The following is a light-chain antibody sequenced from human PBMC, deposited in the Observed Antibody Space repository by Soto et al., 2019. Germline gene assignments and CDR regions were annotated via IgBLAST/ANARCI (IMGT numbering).Light chain of an antibody. CDR3: QQYNEWPLT. CDR1: QSVSTN. J-gene: IGKJ4*01. CDR2: GAS. V-gene: IGKV3-15*01. Sequence: ETVMTQSPATLSVSPGERATLSCGASQSVSTNLAWYQQKPGQVPRLLIYGASTSASDIPARFSGSGSGTEFTLTISSLQSEDFAVYYCQQYNEWPLTFGGGTKVE.